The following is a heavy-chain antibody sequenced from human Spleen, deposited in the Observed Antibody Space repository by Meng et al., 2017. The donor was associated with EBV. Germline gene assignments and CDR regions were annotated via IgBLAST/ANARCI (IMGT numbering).Heavy chain of an antibody. CDR1: GYTVSDDY. D-gene: IGHD5-12*01. CDR2: VSRDGDTI. J-gene: IGHJ4*02. CDR3: ARRLSGGYDRGFDY. Sequence: QVQLVEAGGGLVNPGGSLRLSLAASGYTVSDDYMSWIGQVPGKGREWVSYVSRDGDTIYWADSVKGRFTISRDNAKRSLYLQMNSLRAEDTAVYYCARRLSGGYDRGFDYWGQGTLVTVSS. V-gene: IGHV3-11*01.